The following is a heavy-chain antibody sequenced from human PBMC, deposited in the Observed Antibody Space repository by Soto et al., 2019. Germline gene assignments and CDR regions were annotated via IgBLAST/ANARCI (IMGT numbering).Heavy chain of an antibody. D-gene: IGHD3-10*01. CDR1: GFTFSSYA. CDR3: AKDHQDYYGSGSPWPTFDY. V-gene: IGHV3-23*01. Sequence: GGSLRLSCAASGFTFSSYAMSWVRQAPGKGLEWVSAISGSGGSTYYADSVKGRFTISRDNSKNTLYLQMNSLRAEDTAVYYCAKDHQDYYGSGSPWPTFDYWGQGTLVTVS. J-gene: IGHJ4*02. CDR2: ISGSGGST.